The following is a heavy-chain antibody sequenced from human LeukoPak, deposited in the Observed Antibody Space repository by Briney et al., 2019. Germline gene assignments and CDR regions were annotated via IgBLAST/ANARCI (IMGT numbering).Heavy chain of an antibody. CDR2: ISSSSSYA. CDR3: ASGGGDQYYFDY. Sequence: GGSLRLPCAASGFTFSDYYMSWIRQAPGKGLEWVSYISSSSSYANYADSVKGRFTISRDNAKNSLYLQMNSLRAEDTAVYYCASGGGDQYYFDYWGQGTLVTVSS. CDR1: GFTFSDYY. V-gene: IGHV3-11*03. D-gene: IGHD3-16*01. J-gene: IGHJ4*02.